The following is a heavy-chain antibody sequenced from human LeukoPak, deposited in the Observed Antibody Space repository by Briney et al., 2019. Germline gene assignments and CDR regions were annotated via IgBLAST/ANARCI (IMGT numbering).Heavy chain of an antibody. CDR1: GGTFSSYA. CDR2: IIPIFGTA. D-gene: IGHD6-19*01. Sequence: SVKVSCKASGGTFSSYAISWVRQAPGQGLEWMGGIIPIFGTANYAQKFQGRVTMTRDTSTSTVYMELSSLRSEDTAVYYCATYFSSGLRRYFQHWGQGTLVTVSS. V-gene: IGHV1-69*05. CDR3: ATYFSSGLRRYFQH. J-gene: IGHJ1*01.